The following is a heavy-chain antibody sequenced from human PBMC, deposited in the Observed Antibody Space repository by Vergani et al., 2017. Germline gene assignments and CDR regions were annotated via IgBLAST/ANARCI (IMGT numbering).Heavy chain of an antibody. Sequence: QVQLVESAGGVVQPGGSLRLSCAASGFTFSNFGMHWIRQAPGKGLEWLAYIVKDGINTRYRDAVKGRFTVSRDNSKDILYLQMDSLRSEDTALYYCAKDLRDSTDGLPDAWGPGTLVIVSS. J-gene: IGHJ5*02. CDR3: AKDLRDSTDGLPDA. CDR2: IVKDGINT. V-gene: IGHV3-30*02. CDR1: GFTFSNFG. D-gene: IGHD2-21*02.